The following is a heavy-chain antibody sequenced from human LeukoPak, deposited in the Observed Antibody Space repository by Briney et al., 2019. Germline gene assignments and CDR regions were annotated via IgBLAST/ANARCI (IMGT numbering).Heavy chain of an antibody. Sequence: GGSLRLTCAASGFTFSSYSMNWVRQAPGKGLEWLSYNSNSSSTIYYADSVKGRFTMSRDNANNSLYLQMNSLRAEDTAVYYCARDLGYCSSTSCYTGSYFDYWGQGTLVTVSS. D-gene: IGHD2-2*02. CDR1: GFTFSSYS. CDR2: NSNSSSTI. CDR3: ARDLGYCSSTSCYTGSYFDY. J-gene: IGHJ4*02. V-gene: IGHV3-48*01.